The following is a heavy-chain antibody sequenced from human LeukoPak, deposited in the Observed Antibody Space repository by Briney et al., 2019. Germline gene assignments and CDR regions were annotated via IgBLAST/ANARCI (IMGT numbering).Heavy chain of an antibody. J-gene: IGHJ4*02. CDR1: GGSISSYY. Sequence: SSETLSLTCTVSGGSISSYYWSWIRQPPGKGLEWIGYIYYSGSTNYNPSLKSRVTISVDTSKNQFSLKLSSVTAADTAVYYCARGGDIVVVVAATGGPFDYWGQGTLVTVSS. CDR3: ARGGDIVVVVAATGGPFDY. V-gene: IGHV4-59*08. D-gene: IGHD2-15*01. CDR2: IYYSGST.